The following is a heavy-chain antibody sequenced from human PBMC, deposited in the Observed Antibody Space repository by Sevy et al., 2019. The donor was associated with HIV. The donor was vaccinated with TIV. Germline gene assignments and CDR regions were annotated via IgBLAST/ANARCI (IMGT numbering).Heavy chain of an antibody. CDR2: IYYSGST. D-gene: IGHD3-22*01. V-gene: IGHV4-59*13. J-gene: IGHJ5*02. Sequence: SETLSLTCTVSGGSISSYYWSWIRQPPGKGLEWIGYIYYSGSTNYNPSLKSRVTISVDTSKNQFSLKLSSVTAADTAVYYCARDRPNYYDSSGYHGPSNCFDPWGQGTLVTVSS. CDR1: GGSISSYY. CDR3: ARDRPNYYDSSGYHGPSNCFDP.